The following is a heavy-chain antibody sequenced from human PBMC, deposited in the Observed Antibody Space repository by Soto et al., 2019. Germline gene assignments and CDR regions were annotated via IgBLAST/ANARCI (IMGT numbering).Heavy chain of an antibody. V-gene: IGHV1-2*04. Sequence: GTSVKVSCKASGYTFTGYYMHWVRQAPGQGLEWMGWINPNSGGTNYAQKFQGWVTMTRDTSISTAYMELSRLRSDDTAVYYCARETLPGYSSGWYRYWGQGTLVTVSS. CDR2: INPNSGGT. CDR1: GYTFTGYY. J-gene: IGHJ4*02. D-gene: IGHD6-19*01. CDR3: ARETLPGYSSGWYRY.